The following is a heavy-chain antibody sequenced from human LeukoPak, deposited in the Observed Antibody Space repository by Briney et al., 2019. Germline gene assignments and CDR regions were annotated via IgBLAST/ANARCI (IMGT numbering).Heavy chain of an antibody. V-gene: IGHV4-4*07. J-gene: IGHJ4*02. D-gene: IGHD6-13*01. Sequence: SETLSLTCTVSGGSISSYYWSWIRQPAGKGLEWIGRLYTSETTNYNPSLKSRVTMSVDMSKNQVSLKLNSVTAADTAIYYCARDLTPAAGVDSWGRGTLVTVSS. CDR2: LYTSETT. CDR1: GGSISSYY. CDR3: ARDLTPAAGVDS.